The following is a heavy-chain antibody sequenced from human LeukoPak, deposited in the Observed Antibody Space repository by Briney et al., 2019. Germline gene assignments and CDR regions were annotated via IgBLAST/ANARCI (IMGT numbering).Heavy chain of an antibody. J-gene: IGHJ6*02. D-gene: IGHD2/OR15-2a*01. CDR2: NNPSGDSA. CDR3: AVRYSFYFEGMDA. V-gene: IGHV1-46*01. CDR1: GYRSTGFY. Sequence: SVRSSSRPSGYRSTGFYFHWVRQAPDQGLGWMGTNNPSGDSATDTQKFQDRITMTRDTSTGTVYMELSSLRSEDTAVYYCAVRYSFYFEGMDAWGQGTTVTVSS.